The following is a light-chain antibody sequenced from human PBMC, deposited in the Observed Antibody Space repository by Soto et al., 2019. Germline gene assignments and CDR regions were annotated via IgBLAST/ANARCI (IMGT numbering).Light chain of an antibody. CDR1: QNINAW. CDR3: QQYDSAPWT. J-gene: IGKJ1*01. CDR2: KAS. V-gene: IGKV1-5*03. Sequence: DIHMTQSPSSLSVSVGDRVTITCRTSQNINAWLAWYQQRPGQAPKLLIYKASSLESGVPSRFSGSGSGTEFTLTISSLQPDDFATYHCQQYDSAPWTFGQGTKVDIK.